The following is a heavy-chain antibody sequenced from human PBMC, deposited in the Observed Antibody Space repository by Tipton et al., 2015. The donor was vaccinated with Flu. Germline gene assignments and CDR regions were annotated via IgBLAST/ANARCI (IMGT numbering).Heavy chain of an antibody. Sequence: TLSLTCTVSGGSISSSSYYWGWIRQPPGKGLEWIGRISHSGSTNYNASLNGRVTMSVDPSKGQLSLRLSSATAADTAKYYCARDLRGYSGYTGGDAFDVWGQGTMVTVSS. CDR1: GGSISSSSYY. CDR2: ISHSGST. V-gene: IGHV4-39*07. J-gene: IGHJ3*01. D-gene: IGHD5-12*01. CDR3: ARDLRGYSGYTGGDAFDV.